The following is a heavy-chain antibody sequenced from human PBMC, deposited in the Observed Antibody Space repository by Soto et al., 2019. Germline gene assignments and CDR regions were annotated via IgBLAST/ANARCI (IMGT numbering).Heavy chain of an antibody. CDR2: IYRGGRT. CDR1: GSSVSINY. J-gene: IGHJ6*02. V-gene: IGHV3-53*01. D-gene: IGHD2-21*02. Sequence: GCLALSCAASGSSVSINYTSWVRQAPGKGLEWVSIIYRGGRTYYADSVKGRFTISRDNSKNTVSLQMSSLRAEDTAVYYCARTLNCGDDCYDYYFFGMDVWGPGTTVTVSS. CDR3: ARTLNCGDDCYDYYFFGMDV.